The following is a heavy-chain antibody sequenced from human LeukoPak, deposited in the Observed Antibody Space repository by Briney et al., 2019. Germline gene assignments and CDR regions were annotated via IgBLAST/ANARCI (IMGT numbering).Heavy chain of an antibody. J-gene: IGHJ3*02. CDR1: GYSFTSDW. Sequence: GESLKISCTGSGYSFTSDWIGWVRQTPRKGLEWMGIIYPGDSDTRYSPSFQGQVTISADKSISTAYLQWSSLRASDTAMYYCARRVAGSYHDAFDIWGQGTMVTVSS. D-gene: IGHD1-26*01. V-gene: IGHV5-51*01. CDR2: IYPGDSDT. CDR3: ARRVAGSYHDAFDI.